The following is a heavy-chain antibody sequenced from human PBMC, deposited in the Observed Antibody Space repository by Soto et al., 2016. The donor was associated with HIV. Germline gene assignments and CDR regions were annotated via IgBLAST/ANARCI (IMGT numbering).Heavy chain of an antibody. V-gene: IGHV3-66*01. D-gene: IGHD3-22*01. J-gene: IGHJ4*02. CDR3: ARSGQYYYDSSGYPYYFDY. CDR1: GFTVSSNY. Sequence: EVQLVESGGGLVQPGGSLRLSCAASGFTVSSNYMSWVRQAPGKGLEWVSVIYSSGNTYYADSVKGRFTISRDKSKNTLYLQMNSLRAEDTAVYYCARSGQYYYDSSGYPYYFDYWGQGTLVTVSS. CDR2: IYSSGNT.